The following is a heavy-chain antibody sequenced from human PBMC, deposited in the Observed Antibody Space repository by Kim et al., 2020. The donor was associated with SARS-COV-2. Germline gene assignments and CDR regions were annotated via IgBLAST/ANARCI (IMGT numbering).Heavy chain of an antibody. CDR1: GFTFSSYA. J-gene: IGHJ3*02. CDR2: ISSSGSTT. V-gene: IGHV3-23*01. D-gene: IGHD6-13*01. Sequence: GGSLRLSCVASGFTFSSYAMNWVRQAPGKGLEWVSAISSSGSTTYYADSVKGRFTFSRDNSKNSLYLQMNSLTADDTAVYYCARARVSVNPEAFDIWGPG. CDR3: ARARVSVNPEAFDI.